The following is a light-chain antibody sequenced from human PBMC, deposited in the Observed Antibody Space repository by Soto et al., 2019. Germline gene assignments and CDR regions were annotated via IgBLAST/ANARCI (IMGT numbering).Light chain of an antibody. V-gene: IGKV1-9*01. CDR3: QQLNSYPL. CDR1: QGISSY. CDR2: AAS. J-gene: IGKJ3*01. Sequence: QLTQSPSFLSASVGDRVTITCRASQGISSYLAWYQQKPGKAPKLLIYAASTLQSGVPSRFSGSGSGTEFTLTISSLQPEDFAIYYCQQLNSYPLFGPGTKVEIK.